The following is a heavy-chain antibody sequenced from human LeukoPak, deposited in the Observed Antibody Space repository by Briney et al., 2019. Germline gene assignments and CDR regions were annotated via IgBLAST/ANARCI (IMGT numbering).Heavy chain of an antibody. J-gene: IGHJ3*02. CDR2: IYHSGST. CDR3: ARDTAMSRAFDI. V-gene: IGHV4-38-2*02. D-gene: IGHD5/OR15-5a*01. Sequence: SETLSLTCTVSGYSISIGYYWGWIRQPPGKGLEWIGGIYHSGSTYYNPSTKSPVTISVDTSKNQSSLPLSSVTAADPAVYYCARDTAMSRAFDIWGQGKMVTVSS. CDR1: GYSISIGYY.